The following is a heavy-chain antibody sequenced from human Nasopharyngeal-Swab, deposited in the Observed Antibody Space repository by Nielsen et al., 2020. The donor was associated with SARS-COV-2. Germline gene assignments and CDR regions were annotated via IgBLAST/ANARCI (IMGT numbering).Heavy chain of an antibody. CDR2: IWYDGSNK. CDR1: GFTFSSYG. V-gene: IGHV3-30*02. Sequence: GESLKISCAASGFTFSSYGMHWVRQAPGKGLEWVAVIWYDGSNKYYADSVKGRFTISRDNSKNTLYLQMNSLRAEDTAVYYCAKVLGSCSGSYHYFDYWGQGTLVTVSS. D-gene: IGHD1-26*01. CDR3: AKVLGSCSGSYHYFDY. J-gene: IGHJ4*02.